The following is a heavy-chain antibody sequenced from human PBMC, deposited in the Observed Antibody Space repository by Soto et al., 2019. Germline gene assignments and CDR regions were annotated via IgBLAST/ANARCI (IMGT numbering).Heavy chain of an antibody. CDR3: ERDNGNYGSGSFAH. CDR1: GFTFSSYA. V-gene: IGHV3-23*01. CDR2: LSGTGDSA. J-gene: IGHJ4*02. Sequence: EVQLLESGGGLVQPGGSLRLSCAASGFTFSSYALSWVRQAPGKGLEWVSALSGTGDSADYANSVKGRFTISRDDSKTTLYLVMSSLRVEDTAIYYCERDNGNYGSGSFAHWGQGTLVTVSS. D-gene: IGHD3-10*01.